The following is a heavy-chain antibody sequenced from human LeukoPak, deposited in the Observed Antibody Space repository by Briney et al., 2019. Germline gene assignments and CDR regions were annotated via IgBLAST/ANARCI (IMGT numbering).Heavy chain of an antibody. CDR1: GFTFSIYN. V-gene: IGHV3-21*01. CDR2: ISDSSRYI. Sequence: GGSLRLSCAASGFTFSIYNMNWVRQAPGKGLEWVSSISDSSRYIYYADSVKGRFTVSRDNAKNSLYLQMNSLRAEDTAVYFCSRDDGGSYPDWGQGSTVTVSS. CDR3: SRDDGGSYPD. D-gene: IGHD3-16*02. J-gene: IGHJ4*02.